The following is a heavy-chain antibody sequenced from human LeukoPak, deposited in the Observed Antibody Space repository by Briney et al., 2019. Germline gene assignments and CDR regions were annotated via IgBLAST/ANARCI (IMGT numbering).Heavy chain of an antibody. CDR1: GYTFTSYA. J-gene: IGHJ4*02. D-gene: IGHD5-12*01. Sequence: AASVKVSCKASGYTFTSYAMHWVRQAPGQRLEWMGWINAGNGNTKYSQKFQGRVTITRDTSASTAYMELSSLRSEDTAVYYCATTPSYSGYDFDYWGQGTLVTVSS. V-gene: IGHV1-3*01. CDR2: INAGNGNT. CDR3: ATTPSYSGYDFDY.